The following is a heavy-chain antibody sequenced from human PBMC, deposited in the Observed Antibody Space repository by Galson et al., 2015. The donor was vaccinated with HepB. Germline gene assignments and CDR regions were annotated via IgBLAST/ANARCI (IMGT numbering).Heavy chain of an antibody. Sequence: SVKVSCKASGGTFSTYPLSWVRPAPGQGLEWMGGIIPIFGTTNSARKFQGRVTITADESTSTAYMELSSLQSEDTAVYYCARVNRSRSGGHFVVVGLDVWGQGTTVTVSS. CDR1: GGTFSTYP. V-gene: IGHV1-69*13. CDR2: IIPIFGTT. D-gene: IGHD2-21*01. CDR3: ARVNRSRSGGHFVVVGLDV. J-gene: IGHJ6*02.